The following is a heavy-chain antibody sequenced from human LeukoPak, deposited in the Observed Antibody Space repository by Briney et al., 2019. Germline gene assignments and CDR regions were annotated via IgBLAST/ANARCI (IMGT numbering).Heavy chain of an antibody. J-gene: IGHJ4*02. D-gene: IGHD6-6*01. V-gene: IGHV3-64D*09. CDR2: ISANGGST. CDR3: VKYWYSTSDY. Sequence: GGSLRLSCSASGFTFSSYAMYWVRQAPGKGLEYVSAISANGGSTYHADSVKGRFTISRDNSKNTLYLQMSSLRAEDTAVYYCVKYWYSTSDYWGQGTLVTVSS. CDR1: GFTFSSYA.